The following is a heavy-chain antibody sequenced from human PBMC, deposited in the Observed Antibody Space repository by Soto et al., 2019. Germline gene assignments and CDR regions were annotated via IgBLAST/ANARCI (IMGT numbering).Heavy chain of an antibody. Sequence: ASVKVSCKASGYTFTSYYMHWVRQAPGQGLEWMGIINPSGGSTSYAQKFQGRVTMTRDTSTSTVYMDLSSLRSEDTAMYYCTRDGTATAGYYFDYWGQRTLVTVSS. D-gene: IGHD6-13*01. CDR1: GYTFTSYY. J-gene: IGHJ4*02. CDR2: INPSGGST. CDR3: TRDGTATAGYYFDY. V-gene: IGHV1-46*03.